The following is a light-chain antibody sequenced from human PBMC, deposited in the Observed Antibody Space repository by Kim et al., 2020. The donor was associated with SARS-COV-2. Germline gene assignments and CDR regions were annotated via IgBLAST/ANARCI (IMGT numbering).Light chain of an antibody. CDR1: KLGDKY. CDR3: QGWDSSTAWV. Sequence: SYELTQPPSVSVSPGQTASITCSGDKLGDKYACWYQQKPGQSPVLVIYQDSKRPSGIPERFSGSNSGNTATLTISVNQAMDEADYYCQGWDSSTAWVFGGGTQLTVL. V-gene: IGLV3-1*01. CDR2: QDS. J-gene: IGLJ3*02.